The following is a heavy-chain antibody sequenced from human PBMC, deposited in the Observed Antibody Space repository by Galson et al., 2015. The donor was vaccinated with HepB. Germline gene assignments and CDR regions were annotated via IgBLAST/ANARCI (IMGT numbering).Heavy chain of an antibody. Sequence: SLRLSCAASGFIVSSNYMSWVRQAPGKGLEWVANIKQDGSGKYYVDSVKGRFTISRDNAKNSLYLQMNSLRAEDTAVYYCARSGWAWYCSGGSCYSSDYWGQGTLVTVSS. CDR2: IKQDGSGK. CDR1: GFIVSSNY. V-gene: IGHV3-7*01. J-gene: IGHJ4*02. CDR3: ARSGWAWYCSGGSCYSSDY. D-gene: IGHD2-15*01.